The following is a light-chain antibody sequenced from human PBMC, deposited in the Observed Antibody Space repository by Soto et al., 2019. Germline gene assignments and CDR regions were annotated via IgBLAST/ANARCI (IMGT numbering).Light chain of an antibody. CDR2: DAS. CDR1: QDINKN. Sequence: DTQTTQSPSSLSASVGDRVTITCQASQDINKNLICYQQKPGKAPKLLIYDASDLETGVPSRFSGSGSGTGFTFTISSLQPEDFATYYCQQYESLPLTFGQGTRLEIK. V-gene: IGKV1-33*01. J-gene: IGKJ5*01. CDR3: QQYESLPLT.